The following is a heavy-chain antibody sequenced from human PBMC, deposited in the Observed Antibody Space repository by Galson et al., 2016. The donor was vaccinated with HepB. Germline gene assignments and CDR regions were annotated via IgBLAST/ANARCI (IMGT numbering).Heavy chain of an antibody. V-gene: IGHV3-30*18. J-gene: IGHJ4*02. Sequence: SLRLSCAASGFTFSTYGMHWVRQAPGKGLEWVAVISYDRSNKNYAASVKGRFTISRDNSKNTLYLEMTSLREEDTAVYYCAKDYSGYYFDGTGYYNAFDYWGQGALGTVSS. D-gene: IGHD3-22*01. CDR2: ISYDRSNK. CDR3: AKDYSGYYFDGTGYYNAFDY. CDR1: GFTFSTYG.